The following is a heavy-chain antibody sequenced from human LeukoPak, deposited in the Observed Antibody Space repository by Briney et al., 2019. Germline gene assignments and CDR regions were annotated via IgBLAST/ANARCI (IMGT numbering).Heavy chain of an antibody. Sequence: PSETLSLTCTVSGGSISSGGYYWSWIRQPPGKGLEWIGYIYHSGSTYYNPSLKSRVTISVDRSKNQFSLKLSSVTAADTAVYYCARGHCSSTSCSSFNWFDPWGQGTLVTVSS. CDR2: IYHSGST. V-gene: IGHV4-30-2*01. CDR3: ARGHCSSTSCSSFNWFDP. CDR1: GGSISSGGYY. J-gene: IGHJ5*02. D-gene: IGHD2-2*01.